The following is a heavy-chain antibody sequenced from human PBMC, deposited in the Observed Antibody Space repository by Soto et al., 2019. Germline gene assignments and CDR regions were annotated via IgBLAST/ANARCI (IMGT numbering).Heavy chain of an antibody. V-gene: IGHV4-30-4*01. Sequence: QVQLQESGPGLVKPSQTLSLTCTVSGGSISSGDYYWSWIRQPPGKGLEWIGYIYYSGSTYYNPSLKSRVTISVDTSKNQFSLKLSSVTAADTAVYYCARDPYYYGSGSQSNWFDPWGQGALVTVSS. CDR2: IYYSGST. D-gene: IGHD3-10*01. CDR3: ARDPYYYGSGSQSNWFDP. J-gene: IGHJ5*02. CDR1: GGSISSGDYY.